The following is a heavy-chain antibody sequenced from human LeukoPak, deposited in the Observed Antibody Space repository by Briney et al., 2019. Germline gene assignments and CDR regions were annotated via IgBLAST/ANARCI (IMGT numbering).Heavy chain of an antibody. J-gene: IGHJ4*02. CDR3: ASLGCSSTSCYNY. V-gene: IGHV3-48*01. CDR2: ISSSSSTI. D-gene: IGHD2-2*02. CDR1: GFTFSSYS. Sequence: PGGSLRLSCAASGFTFSSYSMNWVRQAPGKGLEWVSYISSSSSTIYYADSVKGRFTISRDNAKNSLYLQMNSLRAKDTAVYYCASLGCSSTSCYNYWGQGTLVTVSS.